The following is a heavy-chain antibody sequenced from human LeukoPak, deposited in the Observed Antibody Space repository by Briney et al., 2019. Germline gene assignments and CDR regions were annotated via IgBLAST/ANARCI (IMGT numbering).Heavy chain of an antibody. CDR2: ISAYNGDT. J-gene: IGHJ4*02. CDR3: ARHFPGIAMAGTFDY. V-gene: IGHV1-18*01. D-gene: IGHD6-19*01. CDR1: GYTFTSYG. Sequence: ASVKVSCKASGYTFTSYGISWVRQAPGQGLEWMGWISAYNGDTNYAQNLQGRVTITTDTSTNTAYMELRSLRSDDPAVYYCARHFPGIAMAGTFDYWGQGTLVTVSS.